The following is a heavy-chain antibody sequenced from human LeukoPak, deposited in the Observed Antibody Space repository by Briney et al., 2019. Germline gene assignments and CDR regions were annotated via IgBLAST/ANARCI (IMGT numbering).Heavy chain of an antibody. V-gene: IGHV1-2*02. Sequence: ASVKVSCKASGCTFTGYYMHWVRQAPGQGLEWMGWINPNSGGTNYAQKFQGRVTMTRDTSISTAYMELSRLRSDDTAVYYCARDGTTVTPDYWYYGMDVWGQGTTVTVSS. J-gene: IGHJ6*02. CDR1: GCTFTGYY. D-gene: IGHD4-11*01. CDR3: ARDGTTVTPDYWYYGMDV. CDR2: INPNSGGT.